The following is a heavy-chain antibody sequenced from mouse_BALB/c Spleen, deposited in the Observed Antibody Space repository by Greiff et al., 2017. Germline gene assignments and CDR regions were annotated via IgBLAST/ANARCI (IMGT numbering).Heavy chain of an antibody. CDR2: ISYDGSN. V-gene: IGHV3-6*02. CDR3: ARGEYGNYYFDY. CDR1: GYSITSGYY. J-gene: IGHJ2*01. Sequence: EVKLEESGPGLVKPSQSLSLTCSVTGYSITSGYYWSWIRQFPGNKLEWMGYISYDGSNNYNPSLKNRISITRDTSKNQFFLKLNSVTTEDTATYYCARGEYGNYYFDYWGQGTTLTVSS. D-gene: IGHD2-10*02.